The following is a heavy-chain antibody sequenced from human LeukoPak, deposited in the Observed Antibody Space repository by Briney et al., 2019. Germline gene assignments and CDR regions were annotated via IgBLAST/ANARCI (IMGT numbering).Heavy chain of an antibody. Sequence: KTSQTLSLTCAISGDSVSSNSAAWNWIRQSPSRGLEWLGRTYYRSKWYNDYAVSVKSRITINPDTSKNQFSLQLNSVTPEDTAVYYCARDLPYSSSSMSAFDIWGQGTMVTVSS. J-gene: IGHJ3*02. CDR2: TYYRSKWYN. CDR1: GDSVSSNSAA. D-gene: IGHD6-6*01. V-gene: IGHV6-1*01. CDR3: ARDLPYSSSSMSAFDI.